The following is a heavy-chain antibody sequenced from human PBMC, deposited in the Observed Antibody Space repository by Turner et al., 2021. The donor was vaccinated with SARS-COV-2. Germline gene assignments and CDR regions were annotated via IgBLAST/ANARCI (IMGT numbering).Heavy chain of an antibody. CDR3: ARALFDPLGGYESFDY. CDR1: GGTFSSYA. D-gene: IGHD5-12*01. CDR2: IIPIFDTA. J-gene: IGHJ4*02. V-gene: IGHV1-69*01. Sequence: QLQLLQSGAAFHKPGSSLKVSFKASGGTFSSYAISWGRQAPGQGLEWMGEIIPIFDTANYAQKFQGRGTITADESTSTAYMELSSLRSEETAVYYCARALFDPLGGYESFDYWGQGTLVTVSS.